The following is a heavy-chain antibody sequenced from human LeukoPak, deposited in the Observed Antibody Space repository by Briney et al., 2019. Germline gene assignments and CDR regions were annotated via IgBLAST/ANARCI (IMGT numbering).Heavy chain of an antibody. CDR1: GFTFSSYG. CDR3: AKDSLVGGWLVGYSFDS. D-gene: IGHD6-19*01. J-gene: IGHJ4*02. V-gene: IGHV3-23*01. Sequence: GGSLRLSCAASGFTFSSYGMSWVRQAPGKGLEWVSAISGSGGRTYYADSVKGRFTISRDNSKNTLFLQMNSLRAEDTAVYYCAKDSLVGGWLVGYSFDSWGQGTLVTVSS. CDR2: ISGSGGRT.